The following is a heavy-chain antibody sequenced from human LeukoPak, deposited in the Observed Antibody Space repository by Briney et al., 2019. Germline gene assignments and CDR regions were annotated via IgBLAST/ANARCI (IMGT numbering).Heavy chain of an antibody. V-gene: IGHV4-59*01. CDR1: GGSISSYY. D-gene: IGHD4-17*01. CDR3: ARVRCGYGPDY. J-gene: IGHJ4*02. Sequence: SETLSLTCTVSGGSISSYYWSWIRQPPGKGLEWIGYIYYSGSTNYNPSLKSRVTISVDTSKNQFSLKLSSVTAADTAVYYCARVRCGYGPDYWGQGTLVTVSS. CDR2: IYYSGST.